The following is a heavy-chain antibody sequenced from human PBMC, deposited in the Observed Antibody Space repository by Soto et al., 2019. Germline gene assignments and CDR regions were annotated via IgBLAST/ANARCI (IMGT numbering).Heavy chain of an antibody. Sequence: EMQLVQSGEGLVQPGGSLRLSCAASGFTVSSSYMTWVRHVPGKGLEWVSVMYAGGTTYYANSVKGRFTFSRDNSKNMMYLQMNNLRAEDTAMYYCAREFRDGSNYRLAFDPWGQGTLVTVSS. CDR3: AREFRDGSNYRLAFDP. CDR2: MYAGGTT. J-gene: IGHJ5*02. D-gene: IGHD3-16*02. V-gene: IGHV3-66*01. CDR1: GFTVSSSY.